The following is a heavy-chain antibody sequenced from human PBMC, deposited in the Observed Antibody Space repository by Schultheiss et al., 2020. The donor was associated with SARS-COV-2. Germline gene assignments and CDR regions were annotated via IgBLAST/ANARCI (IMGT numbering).Heavy chain of an antibody. D-gene: IGHD6-13*01. CDR2: ISSSGGST. V-gene: IGHV3-23*01. CDR1: GFTFSSYA. J-gene: IGHJ4*02. CDR3: AKVGSCWSIDY. Sequence: GGSLRLSCAASGFTFSSYAMSWVRQAPGKGLEWVSSISSSGGSTYYADSVKGRFTISRDNSKDTLYLQMNSLRAEDTAVYYCAKVGSCWSIDYWGQGTLVTVSS.